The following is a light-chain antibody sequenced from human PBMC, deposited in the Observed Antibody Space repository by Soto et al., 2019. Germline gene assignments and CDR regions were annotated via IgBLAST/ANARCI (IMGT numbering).Light chain of an antibody. Sequence: QSALAQPASVSGSPGQSITISCTGTSSDVGSYNLVSWYRQHPGKAPKLMIYEGSKRPSGVSNRFSGSKSGNTASLTISGLQAEDGADYYCCSYAGSSTLVFGGGTKVTVL. J-gene: IGLJ2*01. CDR3: CSYAGSSTLV. CDR2: EGS. CDR1: SSDVGSYNL. V-gene: IGLV2-23*01.